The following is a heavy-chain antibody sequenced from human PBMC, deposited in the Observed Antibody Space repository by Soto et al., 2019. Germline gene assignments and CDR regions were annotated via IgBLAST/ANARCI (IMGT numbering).Heavy chain of an antibody. CDR1: EGKIGGND. V-gene: IGHV4-59*08. J-gene: IGHJ4*02. Sequence: LEPKCLTCSVSEGKIGGNDGSWIRKKTGKGLEWIAYTHYSAETNYNPSLKSRLTISLDTSANQFSLKLNSVTAADTAVYFCARHLNSGTYPLDFWGQGTLVTVSS. CDR3: ARHLNSGTYPLDF. D-gene: IGHD3-10*01. CDR2: THYSAET.